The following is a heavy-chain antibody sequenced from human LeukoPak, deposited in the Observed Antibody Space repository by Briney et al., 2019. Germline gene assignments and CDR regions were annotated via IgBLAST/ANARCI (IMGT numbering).Heavy chain of an antibody. CDR1: GFTFSSYS. CDR3: ARDPGYSYGTLHFDY. Sequence: GGSLRLSCAASGFTFSSYSMNWVRQAPGKGLEWVSYISSSSSTIYYADSVKGRFTISRDNAKNSLYLQMNSLRAEDTAVYYCARDPGYSYGTLHFDYWGQGTLVTVSS. V-gene: IGHV3-48*04. CDR2: ISSSSSTI. J-gene: IGHJ4*02. D-gene: IGHD5-18*01.